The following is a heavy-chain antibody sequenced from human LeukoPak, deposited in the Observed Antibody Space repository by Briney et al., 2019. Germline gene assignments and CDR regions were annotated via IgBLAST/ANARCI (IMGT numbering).Heavy chain of an antibody. CDR2: INPNSGGT. CDR3: ASLNHDSSGYSDY. V-gene: IGHV1-2*02. CDR1: GYTFTGYY. D-gene: IGHD3-22*01. Sequence: ASVKVSCKASGYTFTGYYMHWVRQAPGQGLEWMGWINPNSGGTNYAQKFQGRVTMTRDTSISTAYMELSRLRSDDTAVYYCASLNHDSSGYSDYWGQGTLVTVSS. J-gene: IGHJ4*02.